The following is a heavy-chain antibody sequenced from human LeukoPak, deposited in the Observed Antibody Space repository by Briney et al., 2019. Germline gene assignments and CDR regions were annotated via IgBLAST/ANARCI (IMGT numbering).Heavy chain of an antibody. CDR3: AKESSEYIYGYCNY. CDR2: ISFDGSNK. Sequence: PGGSLRLSCAASGFTFTSYGMHWVPQAPGKGLEWVALISFDGSNKYYADSVKGRFTISRDNSKNTLYLQMNSLRSEDTAVYYCAKESSEYIYGYCNYWGQGTLVTVSS. CDR1: GFTFTSYG. V-gene: IGHV3-30*18. J-gene: IGHJ4*02. D-gene: IGHD5-18*01.